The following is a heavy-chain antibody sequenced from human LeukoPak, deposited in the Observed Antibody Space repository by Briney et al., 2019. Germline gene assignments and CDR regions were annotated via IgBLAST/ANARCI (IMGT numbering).Heavy chain of an antibody. CDR2: IYYSGST. CDR3: AREVRTGWFDP. CDR1: GGSISSGGYY. J-gene: IGHJ5*02. V-gene: IGHV4-31*03. Sequence: SETLSLTCTVSGGSISSGGYYWSWIRQHPGKGQEWIGYIYYSGSTYYNPSLKSRVTISVDTSKNQFSLKLSSVTAADTAVYYCAREVRTGWFDPWGQGTLVTVSS.